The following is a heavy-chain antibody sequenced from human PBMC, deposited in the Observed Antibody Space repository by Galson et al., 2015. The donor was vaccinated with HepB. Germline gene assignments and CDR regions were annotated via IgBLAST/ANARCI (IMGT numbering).Heavy chain of an antibody. CDR1: GYTFTSYG. J-gene: IGHJ4*02. CDR3: ARDWSGSSGYYPDY. V-gene: IGHV1-18*01. D-gene: IGHD3-22*01. CDR2: ISAYNGNT. Sequence: SCKASGYTFTSYGISWVRQAPGQGLEWMGWISAYNGNTNYAQKLQGRVTMTTDTSTSTAYMELRSLRSDDTAVYYCARDWSGSSGYYPDYWGQGTLVTVSS.